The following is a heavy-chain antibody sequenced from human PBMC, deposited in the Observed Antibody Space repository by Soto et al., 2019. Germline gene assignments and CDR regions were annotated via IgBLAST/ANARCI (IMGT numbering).Heavy chain of an antibody. CDR2: IYYSGRT. D-gene: IGHD6-13*01. V-gene: IGHV4-39*01. Sequence: PSETLSLTCTVSGGSISSYYWGWIRQAPGKGLEWIASIYYSGRTHNNPALKSRVTMSVDTYTNQFSLKMNAVTAADTAVYYCTRHEGGAAADRPLDYWGQGTLVTAPQ. J-gene: IGHJ4*02. CDR3: TRHEGGAAADRPLDY. CDR1: GGSISSYY.